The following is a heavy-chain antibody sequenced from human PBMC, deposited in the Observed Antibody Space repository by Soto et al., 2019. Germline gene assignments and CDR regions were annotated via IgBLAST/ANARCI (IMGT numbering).Heavy chain of an antibody. J-gene: IGHJ5*02. Sequence: SEILSLTCTVSAGSISSGGYYWSWIRQHPGKGLEWIGYIYYSGSTCYNPSLKSRVTISVDTSKNQFSLKLSSVTAADTAVYYCARVGYSSQEMVDWFDPWGQGTLVTVSS. D-gene: IGHD6-13*01. CDR1: AGSISSGGYY. CDR3: ARVGYSSQEMVDWFDP. CDR2: IYYSGST. V-gene: IGHV4-31*03.